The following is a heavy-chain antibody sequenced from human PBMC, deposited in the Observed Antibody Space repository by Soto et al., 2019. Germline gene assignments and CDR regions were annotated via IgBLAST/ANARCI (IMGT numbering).Heavy chain of an antibody. D-gene: IGHD3-3*01. CDR1: GFTFSSYS. J-gene: IGHJ5*02. CDR2: ISSSSSYI. Sequence: EVQLVESGGGLVKPGGSLRLSCAASGFTFSSYSMNWVRQAPGKGLEWFSSISSSSSYIYYADSVKGRFTLSRDNAKNSLYLQMNSLRAEDTAVYYCARVPPTYYDFWSGGEGWFDPWGQGTLVTVSS. CDR3: ARVPPTYYDFWSGGEGWFDP. V-gene: IGHV3-21*01.